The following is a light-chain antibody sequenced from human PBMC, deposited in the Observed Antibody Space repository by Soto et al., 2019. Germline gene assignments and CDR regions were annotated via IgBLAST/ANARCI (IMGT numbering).Light chain of an antibody. CDR2: DTY. V-gene: IGKV3-20*01. CDR3: QQYGSSPTT. Sequence: EIVLTQSPCTLSFSPGERATLSCRASQSVSSRLAWYQQKPGQAPRLVIYDTYIRATGIPARFSGSGSGADFTLTISRLEPEDFAVYYCQQYGSSPTTFGQGTKVDIK. CDR1: QSVSSR. J-gene: IGKJ1*01.